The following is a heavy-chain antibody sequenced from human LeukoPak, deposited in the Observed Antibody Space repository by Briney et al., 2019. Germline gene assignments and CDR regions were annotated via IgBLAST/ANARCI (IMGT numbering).Heavy chain of an antibody. CDR1: GGSISSGGYS. CDR2: IYYSGST. V-gene: IGHV4-30-4*07. CDR3: ATQHYYYYYMDV. Sequence: SETLSLTCAVSGGSISSGGYSWSWIRQPPGKGLEWIGYIYYSGSTYYNPSLKSRVTISVDTSRNQFSLKLSSVTAADTAVYYCATQHYYYYYMDVWGKGTTVTISS. J-gene: IGHJ6*03.